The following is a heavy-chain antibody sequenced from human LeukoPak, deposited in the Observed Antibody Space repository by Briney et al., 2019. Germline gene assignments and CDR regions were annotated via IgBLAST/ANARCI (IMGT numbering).Heavy chain of an antibody. D-gene: IGHD3-10*01. V-gene: IGHV4-59*12. CDR2: IYYSGST. CDR1: GGSISSYY. Sequence: SETLSLTCTVSGGSISSYYWSWIRQPPGKGLEWIGYIYYSGSTNYNPSLKSRVTISVDTSKNQFSLNLSSVTAADTAVYYCARGGSGSSFDYWSQGTLVTVSS. J-gene: IGHJ4*02. CDR3: ARGGSGSSFDY.